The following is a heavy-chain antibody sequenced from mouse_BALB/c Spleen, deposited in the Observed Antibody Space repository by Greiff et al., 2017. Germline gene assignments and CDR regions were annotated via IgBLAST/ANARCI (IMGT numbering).Heavy chain of an antibody. CDR1: GYAFSSYW. CDR3: AREGDGYYGGDY. D-gene: IGHD2-3*01. Sequence: VQLQQSGAELVRPGSSVKISCKASGYAFSSYWMNWVKQRPGQGLEWIGQIYPGDGDTNYNGKFKGKATLTADKSSSTAYMQLSSLTSEDSAVYFCAREGDGYYGGDYWGQGTTLTVSS. V-gene: IGHV1-80*01. J-gene: IGHJ2*01. CDR2: IYPGDGDT.